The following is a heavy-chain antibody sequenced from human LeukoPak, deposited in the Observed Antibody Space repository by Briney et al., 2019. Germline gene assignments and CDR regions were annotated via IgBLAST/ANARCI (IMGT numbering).Heavy chain of an antibody. CDR1: GYTFTDYY. V-gene: IGHV1-2*06. CDR3: ARGELVITFGGVIVLGSMDV. D-gene: IGHD3-16*02. J-gene: IGHJ6*02. CDR2: INPNSGGT. Sequence: ASVKVSCKASGYTFTDYYMHWVRQAPGQGLEWMGRINPNSGGTNYAQKFQGRVTMIRDTSISTAYMELSRLRSDDTAVYYCARGELVITFGGVIVLGSMDVWGQGTTVTVSS.